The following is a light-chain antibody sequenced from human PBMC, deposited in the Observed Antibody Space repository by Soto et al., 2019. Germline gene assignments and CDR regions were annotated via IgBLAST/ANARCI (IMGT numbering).Light chain of an antibody. J-gene: IGKJ4*01. V-gene: IGKV1-5*01. Sequence: IQMTQPPSTLSASVGDRVTITCRASQSIRSWLAWYQQKPGKAPNLLIYVASSLESGVPSRLSGSGSGTEFTLTISSLQPDDFATYYCQQYDSYPLTFGGGTKVDIK. CDR2: VAS. CDR1: QSIRSW. CDR3: QQYDSYPLT.